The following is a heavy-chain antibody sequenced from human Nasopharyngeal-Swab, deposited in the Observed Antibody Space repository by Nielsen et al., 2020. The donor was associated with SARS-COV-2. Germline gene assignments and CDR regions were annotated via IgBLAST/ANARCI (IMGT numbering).Heavy chain of an antibody. V-gene: IGHV4-38-2*02. J-gene: IGHJ6*02. CDR3: ARALGYCSGGSCPLWYYGMDV. Sequence: WIRQSPGKGLVGIVSIYHSGSTNHNPFLKSRVTILVDKFKNQFSLRLSSVTAADTAVYYCARALGYCSGGSCPLWYYGMDVWGQGTTVTVSS. CDR2: IYHSGST. D-gene: IGHD2-15*01.